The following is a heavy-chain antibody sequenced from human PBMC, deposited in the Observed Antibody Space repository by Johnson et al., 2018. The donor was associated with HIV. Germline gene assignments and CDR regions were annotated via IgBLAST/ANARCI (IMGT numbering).Heavy chain of an antibody. V-gene: IGHV3-33*01. D-gene: IGHD1-1*01. CDR2: IWYDGSNK. J-gene: IGHJ3*02. CDR3: ATSTASDAFDI. Sequence: VQLVESGGGVVRPGRSLRLSCAASGFTFSSYGMHWVRQAPGKGLEWVAVIWYDGSNKNYADSVKGRFTISRDNSKNTLYLQMNSLRAEDTAVYYCATSTASDAFDIWGQGTMVTVSS. CDR1: GFTFSSYG.